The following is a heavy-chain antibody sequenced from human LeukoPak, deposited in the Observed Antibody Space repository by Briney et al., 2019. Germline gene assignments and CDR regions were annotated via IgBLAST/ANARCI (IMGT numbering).Heavy chain of an antibody. CDR1: GFTFSSYA. J-gene: IGHJ4*02. Sequence: GGSLRLSCAASGFTFSSYAMSWVRQAPGKGLEWVSAISGSGGSTYYADSVKGRFTISRDNSKNTLYLQMNSLRAEDTAVYYCAKGTQGGTLTTSFDYWGQGTLVTVSS. CDR3: AKGTQGGTLTTSFDY. V-gene: IGHV3-23*01. D-gene: IGHD4-17*01. CDR2: ISGSGGST.